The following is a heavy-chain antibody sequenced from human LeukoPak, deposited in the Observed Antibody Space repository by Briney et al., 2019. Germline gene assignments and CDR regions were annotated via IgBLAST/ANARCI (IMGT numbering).Heavy chain of an antibody. CDR2: ISAYNGNT. CDR3: ARAFISYCSSTSCSFNYYYGMDV. V-gene: IGHV1-18*01. Sequence: ASVKASCKASGYTFTSYGISWVRQAPGQGLEWMGWISAYNGNTNYAQKLQGRVTMTTDTSTSTAYMELRSLRSDDTAVYYCARAFISYCSSTSCSFNYYYGMDVWGQGTTVTVSS. CDR1: GYTFTSYG. D-gene: IGHD2-2*01. J-gene: IGHJ6*02.